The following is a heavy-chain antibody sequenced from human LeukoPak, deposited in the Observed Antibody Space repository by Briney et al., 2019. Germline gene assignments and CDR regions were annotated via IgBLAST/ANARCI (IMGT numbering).Heavy chain of an antibody. CDR1: GFTFSSYA. CDR2: ISGSGGGT. D-gene: IGHD5-12*01. CDR3: AKDRGDMEWLRSYYFDY. Sequence: GGSLRLSCAASGFTFSSYAMSWVRQAPGKGLEWVSAISGSGGGTYYADSVKGRFTISRDNSKNTLYLQMNSLRAEDTAVYYCAKDRGDMEWLRSYYFDYWGQGTLVTVSS. J-gene: IGHJ4*02. V-gene: IGHV3-23*01.